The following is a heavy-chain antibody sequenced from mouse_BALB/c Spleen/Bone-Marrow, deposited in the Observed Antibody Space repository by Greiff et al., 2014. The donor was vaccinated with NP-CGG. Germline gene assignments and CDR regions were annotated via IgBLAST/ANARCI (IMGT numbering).Heavy chain of an antibody. V-gene: IGHV14-3*02. D-gene: IGHD2-14*01. J-gene: IGHJ3*01. CDR2: IDPANGNT. Sequence: EVKLQQSGAELVKPGASVKLSCKASGYNIKDTYMHWVKQRPGQGLEWIGEIDPANGNTKYDPKFQDKATLTADTSSNTAYMQLSSLTSEDTAVYYCAYYRSGECGFAFWGQGTLVTVSA. CDR1: GYNIKDTY. CDR3: AYYRSGECGFAF.